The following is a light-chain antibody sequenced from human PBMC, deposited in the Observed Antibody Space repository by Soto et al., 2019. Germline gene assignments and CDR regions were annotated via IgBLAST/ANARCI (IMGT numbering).Light chain of an antibody. Sequence: QLVLTQPPSVSGAPGQRVTISCTGTSSNIGAGFAVHWYQQLPGTAPKLLIYGNNNRPSGVPDRFSGSKSGTPASLAITGLQAEDEADYYCQSYDTSLSGYVFGTGTKVTVL. J-gene: IGLJ1*01. CDR2: GNN. CDR3: QSYDTSLSGYV. CDR1: SSNIGAGFA. V-gene: IGLV1-40*01.